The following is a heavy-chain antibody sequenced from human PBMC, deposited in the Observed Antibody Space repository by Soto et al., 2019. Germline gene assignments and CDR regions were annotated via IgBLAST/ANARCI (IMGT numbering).Heavy chain of an antibody. V-gene: IGHV1-46*01. D-gene: IGHD3-22*01. J-gene: IGHJ5*02. CDR3: ARAVRKTYYYDSSGYYRWFDP. CDR1: GYTFTSYY. CDR2: INPSGGST. Sequence: QVQLVQSGAEVKKPGASVKVSCKASGYTFTSYYMHWVRQAPGQGLEWMGIINPSGGSTSYAQKFPGRIHKDRETSKSTVYLELSSLRSEDTAVYYCARAVRKTYYYDSSGYYRWFDPWGQGTLVTVSS.